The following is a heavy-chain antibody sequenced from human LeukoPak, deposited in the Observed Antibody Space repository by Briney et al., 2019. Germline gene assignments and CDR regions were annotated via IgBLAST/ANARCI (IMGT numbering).Heavy chain of an antibody. D-gene: IGHD3-10*01. CDR2: IYYSGST. CDR3: ASNGVGHPRNYYGSGSYYNVGH. V-gene: IGHV4-38-2*02. Sequence: SETLSLTCTVSGYSISSSYYWGWIRQPPGKGLEWIGGIYYSGSTYYNPSLKSRVTISVDTSKNQFSLKLSSVTAADTAVYYCASNGVGHPRNYYGSGSYYNVGHGGQGTLVTVSS. J-gene: IGHJ4*02. CDR1: GYSISSSYY.